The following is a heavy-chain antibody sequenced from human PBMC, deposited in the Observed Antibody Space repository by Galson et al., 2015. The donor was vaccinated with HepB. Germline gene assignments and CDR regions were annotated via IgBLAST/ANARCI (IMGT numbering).Heavy chain of an antibody. Sequence: SVKVSCKVSGYSLTELSMHWVRQAPGKGFVWVGGFDPEDGETIYAQKFQGRVTMTEDTSTDTAYMDLSSLRSEDTAVYYCATIRTGYCISGVCYGLDYWGQGSLVTVSS. CDR2: FDPEDGET. D-gene: IGHD2-8*01. CDR1: GYSLTELS. J-gene: IGHJ4*02. V-gene: IGHV1-24*01. CDR3: ATIRTGYCISGVCYGLDY.